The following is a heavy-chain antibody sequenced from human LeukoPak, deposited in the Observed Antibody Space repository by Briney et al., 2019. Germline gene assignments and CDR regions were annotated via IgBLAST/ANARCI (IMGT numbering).Heavy chain of an antibody. V-gene: IGHV3-23*01. CDR1: GFTFSDFA. D-gene: IGHD3-22*01. J-gene: IGHJ4*02. CDR2: LSASGGST. CDR3: AKHEVSYYDSSGYYPFDC. Sequence: GGSLRLSCVASGFTFSDFAMSWVRLPPGKGPKWVSGLSASGGSTFYTDSVKGRFTISRDNSNNTLYLQMDGLSAEDTAIYYCAKHEVSYYDSSGYYPFDCWGPGTVVTVSS.